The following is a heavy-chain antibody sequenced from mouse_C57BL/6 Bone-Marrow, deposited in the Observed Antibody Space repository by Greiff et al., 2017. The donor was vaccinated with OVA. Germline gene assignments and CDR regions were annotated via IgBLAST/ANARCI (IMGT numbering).Heavy chain of an antibody. D-gene: IGHD2-5*01. Sequence: QVQLQQPGAELVKPGASVKLSCKASGYTFTSYWMQWVKQRPGQGLEWIGEIDPSDSYTNYNQKFKGKATLTVDTSSSTAYMQLSSLTSEDSAVYYCASYSKRYYDVWGTGTTVTVSS. V-gene: IGHV1-50*01. J-gene: IGHJ1*03. CDR1: GYTFTSYW. CDR2: IDPSDSYT. CDR3: ASYSKRYYDV.